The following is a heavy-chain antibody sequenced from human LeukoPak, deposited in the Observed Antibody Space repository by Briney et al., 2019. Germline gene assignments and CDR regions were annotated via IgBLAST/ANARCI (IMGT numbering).Heavy chain of an antibody. CDR3: ATGFYDFWSGYPTYFDY. Sequence: SGGSLRLSCAASGFTFSSYWMSWVRQAPGKGLEWVANIKQDGSEKYYVDSVKGRFTISRDNAKNSLYLQMNSLRAEDTAVYYCATGFYDFWSGYPTYFDYWGXGTLVTVSS. CDR2: IKQDGSEK. V-gene: IGHV3-7*01. J-gene: IGHJ4*01. D-gene: IGHD3-3*01. CDR1: GFTFSSYW.